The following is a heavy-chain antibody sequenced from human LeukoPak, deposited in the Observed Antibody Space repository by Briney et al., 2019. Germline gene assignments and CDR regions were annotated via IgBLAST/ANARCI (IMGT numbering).Heavy chain of an antibody. Sequence: PETLSLTCTVSGGSITSSSYYWGWIRQPPGKGLEWIGSIYYSGSTYYNPSLKSRVTISVDTSKNQFSLKLSSVTAADTAVYYCARFNSGSYQHYFDYWGQGTLVTVSS. CDR2: IYYSGST. D-gene: IGHD1-26*01. CDR3: ARFNSGSYQHYFDY. CDR1: GGSITSSSYY. J-gene: IGHJ4*02. V-gene: IGHV4-39*07.